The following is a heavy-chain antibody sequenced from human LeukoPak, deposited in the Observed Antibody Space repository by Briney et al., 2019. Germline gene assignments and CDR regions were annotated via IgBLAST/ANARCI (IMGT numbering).Heavy chain of an antibody. D-gene: IGHD5-18*01. CDR1: GYTFTGYY. J-gene: IGHJ4*02. Sequence: GASVKVSCKASGYTFTGYYMHWVRQAPGQGLEWMGWINPNSGGTNYAQKFQGRVTMTRDTSISTAYMELSRLRSDDTAVYYCARAYGIRLWHHFDYWGQGTLVTVSS. V-gene: IGHV1-2*02. CDR3: ARAYGIRLWHHFDY. CDR2: INPNSGGT.